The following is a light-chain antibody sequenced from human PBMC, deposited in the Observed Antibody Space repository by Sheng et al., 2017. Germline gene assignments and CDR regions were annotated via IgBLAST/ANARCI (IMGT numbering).Light chain of an antibody. Sequence: DIQMTQSPSTLSASVGDRVTITCRASHSVGAWLAWYQQKPGKAPKVLTNTASTLETGVPSRFSGSGSGTDFTLTISSLQPDDFATYYCQQYSTYSPTFGQGTKVEIK. CDR3: QQYSTYSPT. CDR2: TAS. CDR1: HSVGAW. V-gene: IGKV1-5*03. J-gene: IGKJ1*01.